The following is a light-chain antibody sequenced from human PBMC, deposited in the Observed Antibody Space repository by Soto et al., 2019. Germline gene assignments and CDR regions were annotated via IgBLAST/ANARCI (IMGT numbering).Light chain of an antibody. CDR2: DAS. CDR3: QQRQYWPPIT. V-gene: IGKV3-11*01. CDR1: QSVSRY. J-gene: IGKJ5*01. Sequence: EIVLTQSPATLSLSPGERATLACRASQSVSRYLAWYQQKPGQAPRLLIYDASNRATGIPARFSGSGSGTDFTLTISSLEPEDCAIYYCQQRQYWPPITFGQGTRLEIK.